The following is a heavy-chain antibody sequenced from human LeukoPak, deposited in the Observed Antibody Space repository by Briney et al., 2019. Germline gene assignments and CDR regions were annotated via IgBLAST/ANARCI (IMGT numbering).Heavy chain of an antibody. CDR1: GYTFTSYY. D-gene: IGHD6-19*01. Sequence: ASVKVSCKASGYTFTSYYMHWVRQAPGQGLEWMGIINPSGGSTSYAQKFQGRVTMTRDMSTSTVYMELSSLRSEDTAVYYCARNYSSGWWTYYYYYMDVWGKGTTVTVSS. CDR3: ARNYSSGWWTYYYYYMDV. CDR2: INPSGGST. J-gene: IGHJ6*03. V-gene: IGHV1-46*01.